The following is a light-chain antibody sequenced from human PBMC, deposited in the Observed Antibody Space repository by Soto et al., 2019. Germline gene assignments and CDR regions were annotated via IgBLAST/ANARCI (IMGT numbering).Light chain of an antibody. J-gene: IGKJ5*01. CDR3: QQRSNWLFT. CDR1: QSVSSY. CDR2: DAS. Sequence: EIVLTQSPATLSLSPGERATRSCRASQSVSSYLAWYQQKPGQAPRLLIYDASNRATGIPARFSGSGSGTDFTLTISSLEPEDFAVYYCQQRSNWLFTFGQGTRL. V-gene: IGKV3-11*01.